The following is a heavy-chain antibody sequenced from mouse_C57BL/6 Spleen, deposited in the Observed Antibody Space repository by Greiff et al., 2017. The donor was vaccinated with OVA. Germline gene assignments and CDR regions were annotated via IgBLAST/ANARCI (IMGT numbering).Heavy chain of an antibody. V-gene: IGHV1-9*01. J-gene: IGHJ1*03. Sequence: VQGVESGAELMKPGASVKLSCKATGYTFTGYWIEWVKQRPGHGLEWIGEILPGSGSTNYNEKFKGKATFTADTSSNTADMQLSSLPTEDSSIYYCARRGYGSGWYFDVWGTGTTVTVSS. CDR3: ARRGYGSGWYFDV. D-gene: IGHD1-1*01. CDR1: GYTFTGYW. CDR2: ILPGSGST.